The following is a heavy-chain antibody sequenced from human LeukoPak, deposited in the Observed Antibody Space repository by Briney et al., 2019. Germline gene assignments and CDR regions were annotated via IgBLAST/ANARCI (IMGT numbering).Heavy chain of an antibody. CDR3: ARPKYSSSLAFDF. D-gene: IGHD6-6*01. V-gene: IGHV5-51*01. Sequence: GESLKISCRDSGNTFTTSLIVWVRQMPGKGLEWMGIIYPGDSDTKYNPSFQGQVTISADKSISTAYLHWNSLKASDTATYYCARPKYSSSLAFDFWGQGTPVTVSS. CDR1: GNTFTTSL. CDR2: IYPGDSDT. J-gene: IGHJ4*02.